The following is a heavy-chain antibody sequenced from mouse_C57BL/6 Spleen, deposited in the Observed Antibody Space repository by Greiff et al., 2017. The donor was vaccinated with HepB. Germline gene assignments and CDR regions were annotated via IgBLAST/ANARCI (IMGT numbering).Heavy chain of an antibody. V-gene: IGHV3-6*01. CDR1: GYSITSGYY. J-gene: IGHJ2*01. CDR2: ISYDGSN. D-gene: IGHD1-1*01. Sequence: EVKLQESGPGLVKPSQSLSLTCSVTGYSITSGYYWNWIRQFPGNKLEWMGYISYDGSNNYNPSLKNRISITRDTSKNQFFLKLNSVTTEDTATYYCARGGTTVVGDYWGQGTTLTVSS. CDR3: ARGGTTVVGDY.